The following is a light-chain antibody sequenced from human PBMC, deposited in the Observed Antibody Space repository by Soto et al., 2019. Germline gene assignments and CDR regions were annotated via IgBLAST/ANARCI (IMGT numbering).Light chain of an antibody. J-gene: IGKJ1*01. V-gene: IGKV1-5*03. CDR2: KAS. CDR3: QQYNTDSRI. CDR1: QSIDSW. Sequence: DIQMTQSPSTLSASVGDRFTMTFRASQSIDSWLAWYQQKPGKAPKLLIYKASTLKSGVPSRFSGSGSGTEFTLSINSLQPDDFATYYCQQYNTDSRIFGQGTKVDI.